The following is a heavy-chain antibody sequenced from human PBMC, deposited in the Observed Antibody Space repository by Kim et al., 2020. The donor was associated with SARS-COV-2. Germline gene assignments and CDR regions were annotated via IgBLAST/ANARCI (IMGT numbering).Heavy chain of an antibody. D-gene: IGHD1-26*01. V-gene: IGHV5-51*01. CDR2: IYPGDSDT. J-gene: IGHJ4*02. CDR1: GYSFTSYW. CDR3: ARLCPDQTEPTTNSGSYYFDY. Sequence: GESLKISCKGSGYSFTSYWIGWVRQMPGKGLEWMGIIYPGDSDTRYSPSFQGQVTISADKSISTAYLQWSSLKASDTAMYYCARLCPDQTEPTTNSGSYYFDYWGQGTLVTVSS.